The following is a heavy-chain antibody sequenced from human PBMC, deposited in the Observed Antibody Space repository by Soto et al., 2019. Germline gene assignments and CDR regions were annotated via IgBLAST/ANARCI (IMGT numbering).Heavy chain of an antibody. CDR2: IIPIFGTA. J-gene: IGHJ4*02. CDR3: ATTAGGYCTNGVCYESG. D-gene: IGHD2-8*01. Sequence: ASVKVSCKASGGTFSSYAISWVRQAPGQGLEWMGGIIPIFGTANYAQKFQGRVTITADESTSTAYMELSSLRSEDTAVYYCATTAGGYCTNGVCYESGWGQGTLVTVSS. CDR1: GGTFSSYA. V-gene: IGHV1-69*13.